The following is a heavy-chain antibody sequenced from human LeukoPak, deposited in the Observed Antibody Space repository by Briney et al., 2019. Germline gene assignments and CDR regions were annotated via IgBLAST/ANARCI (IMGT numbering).Heavy chain of an antibody. D-gene: IGHD3-16*01. V-gene: IGHV7-4-1*02. Sequence: ASVKVSCKASGYTFSSYPMIWVRQAPGQGLEWMGWIDTNTGTPSNAPGFTGRFVFSLATSVSTTFLHINNLKADDTAVYYCARGGGARLRYPFDYWGQGTLVTVSS. CDR3: ARGGGARLRYPFDY. CDR1: GYTFSSYP. CDR2: IDTNTGTP. J-gene: IGHJ4*02.